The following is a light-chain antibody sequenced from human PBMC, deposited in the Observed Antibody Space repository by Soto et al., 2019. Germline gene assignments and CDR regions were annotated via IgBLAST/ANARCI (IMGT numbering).Light chain of an antibody. CDR3: QQYGRGLT. Sequence: IVLTQSPGTLSLSPGERVTLSCRASQSVSSSSLAWYQQKPGQAPRLLIYAASSRATGIPDRISGSGSGTDFTLTISRLEPEDFEVYYCQQYGRGLTFGGGTKVEIK. CDR2: AAS. J-gene: IGKJ4*01. CDR1: QSVSSSS. V-gene: IGKV3-20*01.